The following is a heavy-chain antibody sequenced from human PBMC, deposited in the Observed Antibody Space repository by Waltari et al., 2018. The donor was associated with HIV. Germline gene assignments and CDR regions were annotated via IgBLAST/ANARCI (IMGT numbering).Heavy chain of an antibody. CDR3: ARVRRGTVNYFDSRLGH. J-gene: IGHJ5*02. CDR1: GYTFSDYY. Sequence: QVQLVQSGAEVKKPGASVKVSCKASGYTFSDYYMHWVRQAPGQGLEWMGGTNHNSGGKRYAEKFQGRVTMTRNTSITTADMELSRLTSDDTAVYYCARVRRGTVNYFDSRLGHWGQGTLVTVSS. D-gene: IGHD3-22*01. CDR2: TNHNSGGK. V-gene: IGHV1-2*02.